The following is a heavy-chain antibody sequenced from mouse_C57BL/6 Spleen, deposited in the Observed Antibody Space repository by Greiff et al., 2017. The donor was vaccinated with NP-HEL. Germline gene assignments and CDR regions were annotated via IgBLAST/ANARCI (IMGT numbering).Heavy chain of an antibody. V-gene: IGHV1-22*01. Sequence: VHVKQSGPELVKPGASVKMSCKASGYTFTDYNMHWVKQSHGKSLEWIGYINPNNGGTSYNQKFKGKATLTVNKSSSTAYMELRSLTSEDSAVYYCARGGLRYYFDYWGQGTTLTVSS. CDR1: GYTFTDYN. CDR2: INPNNGGT. D-gene: IGHD1-1*01. J-gene: IGHJ2*01. CDR3: ARGGLRYYFDY.